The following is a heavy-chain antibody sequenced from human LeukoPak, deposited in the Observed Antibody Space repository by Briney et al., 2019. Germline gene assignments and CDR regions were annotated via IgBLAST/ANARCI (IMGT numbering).Heavy chain of an antibody. CDR3: ARASPRRALDSP. J-gene: IGHJ5*02. CDR2: IYHSGST. V-gene: IGHV4-4*02. CDR1: GGSISSSNW. D-gene: IGHD3-22*01. Sequence: PSETLSLTCAVSGGSISSSNWWSWVRQPPGKGLEWIGEIYHSGSTNYNPSLKSRVTISVDKSKNQLFLKLSSVTAADTAVYYCARASPRRALDSPWGQGTLVTVSS.